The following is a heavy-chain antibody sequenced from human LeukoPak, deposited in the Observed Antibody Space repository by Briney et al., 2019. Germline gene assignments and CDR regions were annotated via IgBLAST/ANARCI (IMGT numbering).Heavy chain of an antibody. CDR3: ARGDSSSWYFYYYYGMDV. J-gene: IGHJ6*02. Sequence: GGSLRLSCAASGFTFSSYEMNWVRQAPGKGLEWVSYISSSGSTIYYADSVKSRFTISRDNAKNSLYLQMNSLRAEDTAVYYCARGDSSSWYFYYYYGMDVWGQGTTVTVSS. V-gene: IGHV3-48*03. D-gene: IGHD6-13*01. CDR2: ISSSGSTI. CDR1: GFTFSSYE.